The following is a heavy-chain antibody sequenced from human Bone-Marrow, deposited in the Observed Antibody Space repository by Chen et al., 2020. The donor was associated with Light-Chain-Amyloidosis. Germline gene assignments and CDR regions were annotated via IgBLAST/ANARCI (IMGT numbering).Heavy chain of an antibody. CDR3: VRGPSNVKCGVVIRAEAFDI. CDR1: GSPISSRSYY. Sequence: QLQLQESGPGLVEPSETLSLTCTVSGSPISSRSYYWGWIRQSPGKCLEWIGGIFYGDIPYYSPALNSRSRVSADPSKNQVSLEWSSLADGDATIYYCVRGPSNVKCGVVIRAEAFDIWGRGTTVTVSS. D-gene: IGHD3-3*01. CDR2: IFYGDIP. V-gene: IGHV4-39*07. J-gene: IGHJ3*02.